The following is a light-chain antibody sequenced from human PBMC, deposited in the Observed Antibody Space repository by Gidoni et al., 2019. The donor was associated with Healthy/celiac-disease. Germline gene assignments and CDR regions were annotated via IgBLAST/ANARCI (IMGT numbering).Light chain of an antibody. CDR1: QDISNY. V-gene: IGKV1-33*01. CDR2: DAS. Sequence: DIQMTQSPSSLSASVGDRVTITCQASQDISNYLNWYQQKPGKAPKLLIYDASNLETGVPSRFSGSGSGTDFTFTISSLQPEDIATYYCQQYDNLLCSCGQGTKLEIK. CDR3: QQYDNLLCS. J-gene: IGKJ2*04.